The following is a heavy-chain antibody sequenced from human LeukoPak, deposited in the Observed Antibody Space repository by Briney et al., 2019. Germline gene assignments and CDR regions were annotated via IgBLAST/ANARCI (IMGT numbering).Heavy chain of an antibody. CDR3: AREGDGYNQGSFDY. CDR1: GYTFTSYY. D-gene: IGHD5-24*01. V-gene: IGHV1-46*01. Sequence: ASVTVSCKASGYTFTSYYMHWVRQAPGQGLEWMGIVNPSGGSTSYEQKFQGRGTMTRDMSTSTVYMELSSLRSEDTAVYYCAREGDGYNQGSFDYWGQGPLVTVSS. J-gene: IGHJ4*02. CDR2: VNPSGGST.